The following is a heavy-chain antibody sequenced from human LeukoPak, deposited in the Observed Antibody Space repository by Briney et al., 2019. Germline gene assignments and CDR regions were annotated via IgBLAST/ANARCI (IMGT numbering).Heavy chain of an antibody. Sequence: GGSLRLSCAASGFSFDDYAMHWVRQAPGKGLEWVSGISWMGANIDYADSVKGRFTISRDNAKNSLYLQMKSLRAEDTAFYYCAKDVDSSSWYYFDYWGQGTLVTVSS. J-gene: IGHJ4*02. CDR3: AKDVDSSSWYYFDY. D-gene: IGHD6-13*01. V-gene: IGHV3-9*01. CDR2: ISWMGANI. CDR1: GFSFDDYA.